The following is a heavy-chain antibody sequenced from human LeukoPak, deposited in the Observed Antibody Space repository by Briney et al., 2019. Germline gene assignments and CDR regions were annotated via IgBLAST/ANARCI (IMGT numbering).Heavy chain of an antibody. Sequence: SETLSLTCAVYGGSFSGYYWSWIRQPPGKGLEWIGEINHSGSTYYNPSLKSRVTISVDTSKNQFSLKLSSVTAADTAVYYCARHTRRITMVRGVFDYWGQGTLVTVSS. J-gene: IGHJ4*02. D-gene: IGHD3-10*01. V-gene: IGHV4-34*01. CDR2: INHSGST. CDR1: GGSFSGYY. CDR3: ARHTRRITMVRGVFDY.